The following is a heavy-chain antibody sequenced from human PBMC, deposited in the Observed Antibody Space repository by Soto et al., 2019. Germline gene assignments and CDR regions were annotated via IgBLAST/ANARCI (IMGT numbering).Heavy chain of an antibody. V-gene: IGHV1-18*01. Sequence: QVQLVQSGAEVKKPGASVNVSCKASGYTFSTYGVTWVRQAPGQGLEWMGWISTYNGYTDCAQKCQGRVTMTTDTSTSTAYLELTSLRSDDTAVYCGARGAGAVEVWGQGTTVTVAS. CDR3: ARGAGAVEV. D-gene: IGHD7-27*01. CDR1: GYTFSTYG. J-gene: IGHJ6*02. CDR2: ISTYNGYT.